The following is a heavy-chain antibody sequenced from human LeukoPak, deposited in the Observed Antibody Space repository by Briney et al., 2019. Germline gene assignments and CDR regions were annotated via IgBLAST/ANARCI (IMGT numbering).Heavy chain of an antibody. CDR2: ISDSVTST. CDR3: AKRSDYGVNSNYFDY. V-gene: IGHV3-23*01. D-gene: IGHD4-23*01. CDR1: GFTFSGYG. J-gene: IGHJ4*02. Sequence: GGSLRLSCAASGFTFSGYGMSWVRQAPGKGLEWVSAISDSVTSTYYADSVKGRFTISRANSKNTLYLQMNSLRAEDTAVYYCAKRSDYGVNSNYFDYRGQRTLVTVSS.